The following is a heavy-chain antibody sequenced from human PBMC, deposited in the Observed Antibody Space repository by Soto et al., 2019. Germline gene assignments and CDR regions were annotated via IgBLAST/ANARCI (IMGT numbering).Heavy chain of an antibody. V-gene: IGHV3-30*18. Sequence: PGGSLRLSCAASGFTFSSYGMHWVRQAPGKGLEWVAVISYDGSNKYYADSVKGRFTISRDNSKNTLYLQMNSLRAEDTAVYYCAKDRGYCSAGSCYNFDYWGQGTLVTVSS. J-gene: IGHJ4*02. D-gene: IGHD2-15*01. CDR3: AKDRGYCSAGSCYNFDY. CDR1: GFTFSSYG. CDR2: ISYDGSNK.